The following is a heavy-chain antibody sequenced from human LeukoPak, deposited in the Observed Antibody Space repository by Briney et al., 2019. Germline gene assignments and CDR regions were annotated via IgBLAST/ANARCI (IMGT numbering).Heavy chain of an antibody. CDR1: AFTFSTYA. V-gene: IGHV3-30-3*01. D-gene: IGHD5-18*01. Sequence: GGSLRLSCAASAFTFSTYAMHWVRQAPGKGLEWMAVISYDGSNKYYADFMKGLFTISRDNSKNTLYLQVNSLRAEDTAVYYCARDGDGYYSWGQGALVTVSS. CDR3: ARDGDGYYS. J-gene: IGHJ5*02. CDR2: ISYDGSNK.